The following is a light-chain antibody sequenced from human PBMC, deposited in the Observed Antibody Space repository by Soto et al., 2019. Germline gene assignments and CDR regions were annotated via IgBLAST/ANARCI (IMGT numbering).Light chain of an antibody. J-gene: IGLJ2*01. CDR1: SSDVGGYHY. CDR3: SSYTSRSTLV. Sequence: QSALTQPASVSGSPGQSITISCTGTSSDVGGYHYVSWDQHYPGKAPKLMIYDVSNRPSGVSNRCSGSKSGNTASLTISGLQAEDEADYYCSSYTSRSTLVFGGGTKLTVL. CDR2: DVS. V-gene: IGLV2-14*03.